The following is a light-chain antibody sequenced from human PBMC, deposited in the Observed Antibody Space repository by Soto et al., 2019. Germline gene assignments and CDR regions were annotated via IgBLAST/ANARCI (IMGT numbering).Light chain of an antibody. CDR3: RSYAGSNGGV. CDR2: EVS. V-gene: IGLV2-8*01. Sequence: QSALTQPPSASGSPGQSVTISCTGTSSDVGGYNYVSWYQQHPGKAPKLMIYEVSKRPSGVPDRFSGSKSGNTASLTVSGLQAEDEADYYCRSYAGSNGGVFGTGTKVTVL. CDR1: SSDVGGYNY. J-gene: IGLJ1*01.